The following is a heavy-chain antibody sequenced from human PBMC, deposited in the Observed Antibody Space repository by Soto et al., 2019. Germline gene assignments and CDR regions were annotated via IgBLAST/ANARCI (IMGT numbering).Heavy chain of an antibody. V-gene: IGHV4-30-4*01. Sequence: CTVSGGSISTINNYWSWIRQPPGEGLEWIGFISYSGTTSYGPSLKSRVAISLDTSKNQFSLSLNFVTAADTAVYSCARWELRIRNAFDLWGQGTMIT. CDR3: ARWELRIRNAFDL. D-gene: IGHD1-7*01. CDR1: GGSISTINNY. CDR2: ISYSGTT. J-gene: IGHJ3*01.